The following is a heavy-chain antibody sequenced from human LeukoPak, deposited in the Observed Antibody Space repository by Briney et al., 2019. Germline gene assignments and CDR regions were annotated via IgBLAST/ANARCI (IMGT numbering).Heavy chain of an antibody. Sequence: SVKVSCKASGGTFSSYAISWVRQAPGQGLEWMGGIIPIFGTANYAQKFQGRVTITADESTSTAYMELSSLRSEDTAVYYCASYDSSGYYYPTPFDYWAREPWSPSPQ. D-gene: IGHD3-22*01. CDR3: ASYDSSGYYYPTPFDY. CDR2: IIPIFGTA. J-gene: IGHJ4*02. CDR1: GGTFSSYA. V-gene: IGHV1-69*13.